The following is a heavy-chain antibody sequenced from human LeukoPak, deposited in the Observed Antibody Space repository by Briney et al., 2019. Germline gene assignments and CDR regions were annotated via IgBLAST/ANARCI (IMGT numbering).Heavy chain of an antibody. V-gene: IGHV3-21*01. CDR3: ARDRANMAFDI. CDR2: ISSSCSYI. Sequence: GGSLRLSCAASGFTFSSYSMNWVRQAPGKGLEWVSSISSSCSYIYYADSVKGRFTISRDNAKNSLYLQMNSLRAEDTAVYYCARDRANMAFDIWGQGTMVTVSS. CDR1: GFTFSSYS. J-gene: IGHJ3*02. D-gene: IGHD2/OR15-2a*01.